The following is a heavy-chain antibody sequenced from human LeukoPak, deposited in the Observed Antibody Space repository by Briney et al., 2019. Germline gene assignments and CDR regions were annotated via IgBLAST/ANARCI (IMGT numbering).Heavy chain of an antibody. D-gene: IGHD5-24*01. CDR1: GFTFDDYA. Sequence: PGGSLRLSCAASGFTFDDYAMHWVRQAPGKGLEWVSGINWNSNNIDYADSVKGRFSISRDNAKSSLYLQMNSLRAEDTAVYYCARETRVRWTDYWGQGILVTVSS. J-gene: IGHJ4*02. V-gene: IGHV3-9*01. CDR2: INWNSNNI. CDR3: ARETRVRWTDY.